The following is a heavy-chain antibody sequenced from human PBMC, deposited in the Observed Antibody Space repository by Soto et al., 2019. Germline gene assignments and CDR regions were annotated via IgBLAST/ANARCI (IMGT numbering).Heavy chain of an antibody. CDR3: ARDTGYTLDY. CDR1: GFTFSIYE. D-gene: IGHD5-12*01. Sequence: EVQLVESGGGLVQPGGSLRLSCAASGFTFSIYEMHWVRQAPGKGLEWVTYSSSSGTTIFYADSVKGRFTISRDNAKNSLVLQMTSMRGEDTAFYYCARDTGYTLDYWGQGTLVTVSS. V-gene: IGHV3-48*03. J-gene: IGHJ4*02. CDR2: SSSSGTTI.